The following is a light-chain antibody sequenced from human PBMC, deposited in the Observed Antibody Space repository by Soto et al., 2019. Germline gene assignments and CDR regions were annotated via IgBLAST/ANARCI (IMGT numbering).Light chain of an antibody. CDR2: DAS. J-gene: IGKJ5*01. CDR1: QSVSSN. V-gene: IGKV3-20*01. CDR3: QQYGSSPIT. Sequence: ETVMTQSPATLSVSPGERATLSCRASQSVSSNLAWYQQKPGQAPRLLIYDASNRATGIPDRFSGSGSGTDFTLTISRLEPEDFAVYYCQQYGSSPITFGQGTRLEIK.